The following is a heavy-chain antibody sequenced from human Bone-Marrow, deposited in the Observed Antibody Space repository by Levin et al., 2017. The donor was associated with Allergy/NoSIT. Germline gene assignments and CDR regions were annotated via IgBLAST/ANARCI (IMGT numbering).Heavy chain of an antibody. J-gene: IGHJ4*02. Sequence: ASVKVSCKTSGYTFSEYFIRWVRQAPGQGLEWMGWINPNSGETKFAQKFQGRVTMTRDRSMRTAYMELSRLKSDDTAVYYCARPLREANWGSFFSVYLEYWGQGPLVTVSS. D-gene: IGHD7-27*01. CDR1: GYTFSEYF. CDR2: INPNSGET. V-gene: IGHV1-2*02. CDR3: ARPLREANWGSFFSVYLEY.